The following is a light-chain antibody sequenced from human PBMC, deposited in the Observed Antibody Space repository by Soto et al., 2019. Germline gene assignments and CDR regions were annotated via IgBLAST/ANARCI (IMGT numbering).Light chain of an antibody. J-gene: IGKJ2*01. Sequence: EIVLTQSPATLSLSPGERATLACRASQSVSSYVAWYQQKPGQAPRLLIYDASNRATGIPARFSGSGSGTDFTLTISSLVPEDFAVYYYQQRTNWFFGQGTKLEIK. CDR3: QQRTNWF. CDR2: DAS. CDR1: QSVSSY. V-gene: IGKV3-11*01.